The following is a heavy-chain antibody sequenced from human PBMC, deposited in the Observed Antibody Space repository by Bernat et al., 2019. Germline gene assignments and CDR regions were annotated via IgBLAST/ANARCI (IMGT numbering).Heavy chain of an antibody. CDR2: ISYDGSNK. CDR1: GFTFSSYA. CDR3: ARDQNYDCWSGYYTLGFDY. Sequence: QVQLVESGGGVVQPGRSLRLSCAASGFTFSSYAMHWVRQAPGKGLEWVAVISYDGSNKYYADSVKGRFTISRDNSKNTLYLQMNSLRAEDTAVYYCARDQNYDCWSGYYTLGFDYWGQGTLVTVSS. V-gene: IGHV3-30-3*01. J-gene: IGHJ4*02. D-gene: IGHD3-3*01.